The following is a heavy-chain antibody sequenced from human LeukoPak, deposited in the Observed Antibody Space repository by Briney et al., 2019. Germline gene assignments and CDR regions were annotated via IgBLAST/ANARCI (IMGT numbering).Heavy chain of an antibody. V-gene: IGHV3-74*01. CDR1: GFTLSSYW. J-gene: IGHJ4*02. CDR2: SNSDGSTT. Sequence: GGSLRLSCAASGFTLSSYWMHWVRQAPGKGLVWVSRSNSDGSTTNYADSVKGRFTVSRDNAKNTLHLQMNGLRAEDTAVYYCVRGPYSDWTGFDYWGQATLVTVSS. D-gene: IGHD1-26*01. CDR3: VRGPYSDWTGFDY.